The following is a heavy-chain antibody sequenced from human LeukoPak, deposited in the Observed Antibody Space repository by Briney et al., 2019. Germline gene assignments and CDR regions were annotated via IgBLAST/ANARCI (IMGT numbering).Heavy chain of an antibody. V-gene: IGHV4-30-4*08. J-gene: IGHJ5*02. Sequence: PSQTLSLTCTVSGGSISSGDYYWSWIRQPRGKGLEWIGYIYYSGSTYYNPSLKSRVTISVDTSKNQFSLKLSSVTAADTAVYYCARGSGNSGWFDPWGQGTLVTVSA. CDR3: ARGSGNSGWFDP. CDR2: IYYSGST. D-gene: IGHD4-23*01. CDR1: GGSISSGDYY.